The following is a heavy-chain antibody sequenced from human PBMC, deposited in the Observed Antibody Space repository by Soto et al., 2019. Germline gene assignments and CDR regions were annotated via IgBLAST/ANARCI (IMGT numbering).Heavy chain of an antibody. CDR1: GASVSSSSYY. J-gene: IGHJ4*02. CDR2: IYNSGST. CDR3: VRDGNY. V-gene: IGHV4-61*01. D-gene: IGHD1-26*01. Sequence: QEQLQESDPRLVKPSETLSLTCIVSGASVSSSSYYWSWIRQPPGKGLEWIGYIYNSGSTDYNPSLRSPVTISVDTSKNQFSLKLSSVTAADTALCYCVRDGNYWGQGTLVTVSS.